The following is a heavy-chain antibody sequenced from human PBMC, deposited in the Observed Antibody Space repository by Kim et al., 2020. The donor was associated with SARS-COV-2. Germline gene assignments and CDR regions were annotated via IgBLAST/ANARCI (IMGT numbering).Heavy chain of an antibody. D-gene: IGHD5-12*01. Sequence: KGRFTISRDNSKNSLYLQMNSLRTEDTALYYCAKDMGDIVATHRGPDFDYWGQGTLVTVSS. CDR3: AKDMGDIVATHRGPDFDY. V-gene: IGHV3-43*01. J-gene: IGHJ4*02.